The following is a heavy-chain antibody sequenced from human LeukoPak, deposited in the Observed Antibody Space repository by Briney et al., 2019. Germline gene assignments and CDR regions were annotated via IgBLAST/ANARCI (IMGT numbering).Heavy chain of an antibody. CDR2: INHSGGT. J-gene: IGHJ4*02. D-gene: IGHD5-18*01. V-gene: IGHV4-34*01. CDR3: ARLGGYSYGYIDY. CDR1: GRSLSGYY. Sequence: SETLSLTCAVYGRSLSGYYWNWIRQPPGTGLEWVGEINHSGGTNYNPSLKSRITISVDTSKKQFSLKLSSVTAADTAVYYCARLGGYSYGYIDYWGQGTLVTVSS.